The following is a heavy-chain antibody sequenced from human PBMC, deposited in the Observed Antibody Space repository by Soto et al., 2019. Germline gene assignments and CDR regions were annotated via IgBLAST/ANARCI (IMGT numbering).Heavy chain of an antibody. V-gene: IGHV4-38-2*02. J-gene: IGHJ4*02. CDR2: IYHSGST. CDR3: ARDGYYDSSGTTFDY. CDR1: GYSISSGYY. D-gene: IGHD3-22*01. Sequence: SETLSLTCAVSGYSISSGYYWGWIRQPPGKGLEWIGSIYHSGSTYYNPSLKSRVTISVDTSKNQFSLKLSSVTAADTAVYYCARDGYYDSSGTTFDYWGQGTLVTVSS.